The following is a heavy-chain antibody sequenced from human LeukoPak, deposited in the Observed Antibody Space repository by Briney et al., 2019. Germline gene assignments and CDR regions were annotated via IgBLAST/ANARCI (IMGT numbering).Heavy chain of an antibody. CDR2: ISGSGENT. CDR3: ASGYSYGYDAFF. V-gene: IGHV3-23*01. Sequence: GGSLRLSCVASGFTFSGYALSWVRQAPGKGLEWVSAISGSGENTYYADSVKGRFTISRDNSKNTLYLQMNSLRAEDTAVYYCASGYSYGYDAFFWGQGTLVTVSS. D-gene: IGHD5-18*01. J-gene: IGHJ4*02. CDR1: GFTFSGYA.